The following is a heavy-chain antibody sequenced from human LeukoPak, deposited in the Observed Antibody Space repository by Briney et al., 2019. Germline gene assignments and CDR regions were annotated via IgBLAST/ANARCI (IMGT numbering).Heavy chain of an antibody. CDR1: GYTFTSYG. CDR3: ARDRIAVAGRKYYYYMDV. D-gene: IGHD6-19*01. V-gene: IGHV1-18*01. J-gene: IGHJ6*03. CDR2: ISPYNGNT. Sequence: ASVKVSCKASGYTFTSYGISWVRQAPGQGLEWVGWISPYNGNTDYAQKLQGRVTMTTDTSTSTAYMELSSLRSEDTAVYYCARDRIAVAGRKYYYYMDVWGKGTTVTVSS.